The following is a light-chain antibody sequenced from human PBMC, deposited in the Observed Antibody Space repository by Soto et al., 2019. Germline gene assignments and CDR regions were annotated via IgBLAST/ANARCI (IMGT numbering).Light chain of an antibody. V-gene: IGLV2-23*02. Sequence: QSALTQPASESGSPGQSITISCSGTTSDVGSYNLVSWYQQHPGKSPKLVIYEVDKRPSGVSNLFSGSTSGNTASLTISGLQSEDEAYYCCSSHAGSPLVFGGGTKVTVL. J-gene: IGLJ3*02. CDR3: SSHAGSPLV. CDR1: TSDVGSYNL. CDR2: EVD.